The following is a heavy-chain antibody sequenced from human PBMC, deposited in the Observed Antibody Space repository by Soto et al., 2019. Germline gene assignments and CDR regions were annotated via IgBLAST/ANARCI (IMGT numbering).Heavy chain of an antibody. CDR1: GYTFTSYG. J-gene: IGHJ4*02. V-gene: IGHV1-18*01. CDR2: ISAYNGNT. CDR3: ARDRHYYDSSLYDY. Sequence: GASVKVSCKASGYTFTSYGISWVRQAPGQGLEWMGWISAYNGNTNYAQKLQGWVTMTRDTSISTAYMELSRLRSDDTAVYYCARDRHYYDSSLYDYWGQGTLVTVSS. D-gene: IGHD3-22*01.